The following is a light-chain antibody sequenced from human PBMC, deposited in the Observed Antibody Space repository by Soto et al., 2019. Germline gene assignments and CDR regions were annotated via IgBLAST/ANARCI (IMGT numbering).Light chain of an antibody. CDR2: DAF. CDR3: HQRSSWPIT. Sequence: EIVLTQSPATLSLSPVERATLSCRASQSVSNYLAWYQEKPGQAPRLLIYDAFNRATGIPARFSGSGSGTDFTLTISSLEPEDFAVYYCHQRSSWPITFGQGTKVDIK. J-gene: IGKJ1*01. V-gene: IGKV3-11*01. CDR1: QSVSNY.